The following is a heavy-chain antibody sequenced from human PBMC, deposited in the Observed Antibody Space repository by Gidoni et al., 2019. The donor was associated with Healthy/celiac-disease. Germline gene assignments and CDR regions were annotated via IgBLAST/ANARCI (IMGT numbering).Heavy chain of an antibody. CDR2: ISYDGSNK. CDR1: GFTFSMYA. D-gene: IGHD2-15*01. Sequence: QVQMVESGGGVVQPGRSLRLSCAASGFTFSMYAMDWVRQAPGKWLEWVAVISYDGSNKYYADSVKGRFTISRDNSKNTLYLQMNSLRAEDTAVYYCARDRVARPARYFQHWGQGTLVTVSS. V-gene: IGHV3-30*04. J-gene: IGHJ1*01. CDR3: ARDRVARPARYFQH.